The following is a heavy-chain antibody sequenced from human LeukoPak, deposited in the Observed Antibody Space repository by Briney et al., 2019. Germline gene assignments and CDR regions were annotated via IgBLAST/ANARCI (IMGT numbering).Heavy chain of an antibody. Sequence: GGSLRLSCAASGFTVSSNYMSWVRQAPGKGLEWVSVIYSGGSTYYADSVKGRFTISRDNSKNTLYLQMNSLRAEDTAVYYCARVRITMIVVVITSRYFDYWGQGTLVTVSS. V-gene: IGHV3-66*01. CDR3: ARVRITMIVVVITSRYFDY. CDR1: GFTVSSNY. D-gene: IGHD3-22*01. J-gene: IGHJ4*02. CDR2: IYSGGST.